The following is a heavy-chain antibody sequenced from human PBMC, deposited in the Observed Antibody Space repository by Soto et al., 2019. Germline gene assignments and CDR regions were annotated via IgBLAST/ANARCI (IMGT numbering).Heavy chain of an antibody. CDR2: ISAYNGNT. V-gene: IGHV1-18*01. J-gene: IGHJ5*02. CDR3: AREAPGDIVVVPAAFWFHP. D-gene: IGHD2-2*01. CDR1: GYTFTSYG. Sequence: QVQLVQSGAEVKKPGASVKVSCKASGYTFTSYGISWVRQAPGQGLEWMGWISAYNGNTNYAQKLQGRVTMTTDTSTSTAYMELRSLRSEDTAVYYCAREAPGDIVVVPAAFWFHPRGQGTLVTVSS.